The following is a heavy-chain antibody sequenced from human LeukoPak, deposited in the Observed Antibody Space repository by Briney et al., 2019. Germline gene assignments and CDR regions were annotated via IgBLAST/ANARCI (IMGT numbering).Heavy chain of an antibody. D-gene: IGHD2-8*01. CDR2: ISYDGSNK. V-gene: IGHV3-30*04. CDR3: AKTFQWYYIDV. CDR1: GFTFSSYA. J-gene: IGHJ6*03. Sequence: GGSLRLSCAASGFTFSSYAMHWVRQAPGKGLEWVAVISYDGSNKYYADSVKGRFTISRDNSKNTLYLQMNSLRAEDTAVYYCAKTFQWYYIDVWGKGTTVTISS.